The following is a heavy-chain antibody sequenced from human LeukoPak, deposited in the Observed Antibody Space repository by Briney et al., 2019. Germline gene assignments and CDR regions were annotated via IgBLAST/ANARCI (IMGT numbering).Heavy chain of an antibody. Sequence: SSETLSLTCAVYGGSFSGYYWSWIRQPPGKGLEWIGEINHSGSTNYNPSLKSRVTISVDTSKNQFSLKLSSVTAADTAVYYCARQGGTYYDFWSGWSDWGQGTLVTVSS. CDR2: INHSGST. J-gene: IGHJ4*02. CDR3: ARQGGTYYDFWSGWSD. D-gene: IGHD3-3*01. V-gene: IGHV4-34*01. CDR1: GGSFSGYY.